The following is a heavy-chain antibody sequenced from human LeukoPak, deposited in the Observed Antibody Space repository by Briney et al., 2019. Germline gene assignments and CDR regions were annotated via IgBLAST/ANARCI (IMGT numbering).Heavy chain of an antibody. V-gene: IGHV4-4*07. D-gene: IGHD1-26*01. CDR2: IHTSGST. Sequence: SETLSLTCTVSGGSINNYYWSWIRQPAGKGLEWIGRIHTSGSTNYNPSLKSRVTLSVDTSKSQFSLRLSSVTAADTAVYYCARDGYSASYLAYWGQGTLVTVSS. CDR3: ARDGYSASYLAY. CDR1: GGSINNYY. J-gene: IGHJ4*02.